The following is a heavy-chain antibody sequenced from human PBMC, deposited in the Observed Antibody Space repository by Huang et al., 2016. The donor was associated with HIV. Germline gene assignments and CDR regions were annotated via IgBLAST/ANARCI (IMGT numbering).Heavy chain of an antibody. V-gene: IGHV5-51*01. CDR3: ARLIGSPSFYYGLDV. D-gene: IGHD3-10*01. CDR1: GYRFRSNW. J-gene: IGHJ6*02. Sequence: EVQLVQSGAEVKKPGESLKISCKGSGYRFRSNWIGWVRQLPGKGLEGRGISYPGDSDTRYSPSFQGQVTISADKSINTAYLQWSSLKASDTAMYYCARLIGSPSFYYGLDVWGQGTTVTVSS. CDR2: SYPGDSDT.